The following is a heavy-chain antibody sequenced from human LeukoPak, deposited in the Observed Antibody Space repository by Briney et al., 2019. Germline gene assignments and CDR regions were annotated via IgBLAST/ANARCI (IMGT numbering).Heavy chain of an antibody. CDR3: ARDNWNYGSSMDV. CDR2: IYYSGST. CDR1: VGSMSSYY. V-gene: IGHV4-59*01. J-gene: IGHJ6*02. Sequence: SETLSLTCTVSVGSMSSYYWRWIRQPRGKGREWIGYIYYSGSTNYNPSLKSRVTISVDTSKNQFSLKLSSVTAADTAVYYCARDNWNYGSSMDVWGQGTTVTVSS. D-gene: IGHD1-7*01.